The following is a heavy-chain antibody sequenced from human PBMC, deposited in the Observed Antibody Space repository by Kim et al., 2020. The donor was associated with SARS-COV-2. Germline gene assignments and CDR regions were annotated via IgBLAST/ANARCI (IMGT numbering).Heavy chain of an antibody. V-gene: IGHV4-34*01. CDR1: GGSFSGYY. J-gene: IGHJ4*02. CDR3: ARGLVGIAAAATSGGFDY. CDR2: INHSGST. D-gene: IGHD6-13*01. Sequence: SETLSLTCAVYGGSFSGYYWSWIRQPPGKGLEWIGEINHSGSTNYNPSLKSRVTISVDTSKNQFSLKLSSVTAADTAVYYCARGLVGIAAAATSGGFDYWGQGTLVTVSS.